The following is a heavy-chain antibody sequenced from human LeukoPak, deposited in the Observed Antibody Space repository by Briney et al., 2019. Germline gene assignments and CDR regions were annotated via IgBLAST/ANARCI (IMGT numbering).Heavy chain of an antibody. CDR2: IYSGGST. V-gene: IGHV3-66*01. CDR1: GFTVSSNY. Sequence: PGGSLRLSCAASGFTVSSNYMSWVRQAPGKGLEWVSVIYSGGSTYYADSVKGRFTISRDNSKNTLYLRMNSLRAEDTAVYYCARIEWELLSYYFDYWGQGTLVTVSS. J-gene: IGHJ4*02. D-gene: IGHD1-26*01. CDR3: ARIEWELLSYYFDY.